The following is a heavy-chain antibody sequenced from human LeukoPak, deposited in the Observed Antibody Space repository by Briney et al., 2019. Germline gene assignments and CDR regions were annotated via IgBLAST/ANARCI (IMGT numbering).Heavy chain of an antibody. J-gene: IGHJ4*02. CDR3: AKIDDYYKHFDS. V-gene: IGHV3-21*01. Sequence: PGGSLRLSCTASDFNFNTYTIDWVRQAPGKGLEWVSSISSRSSYIYYADAPRDRFSTSRDNAKNSVYLQMDGLRVEDTAVYYCAKIDDYYKHFDSWGQGTLVTVSS. CDR2: ISSRSSYI. D-gene: IGHD2-21*02. CDR1: DFNFNTYT.